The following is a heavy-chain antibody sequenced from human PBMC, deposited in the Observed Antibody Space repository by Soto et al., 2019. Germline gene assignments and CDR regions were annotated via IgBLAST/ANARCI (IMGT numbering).Heavy chain of an antibody. CDR1: GFTFSSYW. Sequence: GGSLRLSCAASGFTFSSYWMSWVRQAPGKGLEWVANIKQDGSEKYYVDSVKGRFTISRDNAKNSLYLQMNSLRAEDTAVYYCARDSFPWGIRVRPDYWGQGTLVTVSS. D-gene: IGHD6-13*01. CDR3: ARDSFPWGIRVRPDY. J-gene: IGHJ4*02. CDR2: IKQDGSEK. V-gene: IGHV3-7*01.